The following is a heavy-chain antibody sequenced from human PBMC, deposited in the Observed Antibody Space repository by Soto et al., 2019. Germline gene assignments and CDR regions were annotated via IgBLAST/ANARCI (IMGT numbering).Heavy chain of an antibody. CDR2: VFHDGKT. J-gene: IGHJ4*02. V-gene: IGHV4-34*12. CDR3: ASARWDY. CDR1: GGSFNANY. Sequence: PSETLSLTCAVSGGSFNANYWSWVRQPPGKGLEWIGEVFHDGKTNYNPSLRGRVTVPADTSKNQFSLKLTSVTAADTAVYYCASARWDYWGQGTQVTVSS.